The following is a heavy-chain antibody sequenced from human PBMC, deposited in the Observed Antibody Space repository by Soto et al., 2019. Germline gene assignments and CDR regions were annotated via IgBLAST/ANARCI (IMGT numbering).Heavy chain of an antibody. CDR1: GYTFTSYG. V-gene: IGHV1-18*01. J-gene: IGHJ5*02. D-gene: IGHD6-19*01. CDR2: ISAYNGNT. CDR3: ARDGYSSGWYIGLSWFDP. Sequence: ASVKVSCKASGYTFTSYGTSWVRQAPGQGLEWMGWISAYNGNTNYAQKLQGRVTMTTDTSTSTAYMELRSLRSDDTAVYYCARDGYSSGWYIGLSWFDPWGQGTLVTVSS.